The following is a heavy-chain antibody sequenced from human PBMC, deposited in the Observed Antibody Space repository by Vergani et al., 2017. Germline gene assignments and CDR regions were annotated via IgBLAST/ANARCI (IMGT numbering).Heavy chain of an antibody. CDR2: LNPTTGHT. CDR3: ARSIGYCAGATCRAYYFDH. V-gene: IGHV1-46*02. CDR1: VYIFKNYY. J-gene: IGHJ5*02. Sequence: VQLVQSGAEVRKPGASVTVSCTASVYIFKNYYIHWLRQAPGQAFEWMGILNPTTGHTTSAQKFMGRVAMTRDPSTDTSTRTVQMTLSSLRSEDTAVYYCARSIGYCAGATCRAYYFDHWGQGTRVTVSS. D-gene: IGHD2-21*01.